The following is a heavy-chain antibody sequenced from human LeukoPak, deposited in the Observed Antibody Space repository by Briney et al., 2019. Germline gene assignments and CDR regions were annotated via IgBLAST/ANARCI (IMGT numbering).Heavy chain of an antibody. CDR1: AFSFGSFG. D-gene: IGHD5-18*01. CDR2: ISDTGDST. J-gene: IGHJ4*02. V-gene: IGHV3-23*01. Sequence: GGSLRLSCAGSAFSFGSFGMIWVRQAPGKGLEWVSAISDTGDSTFYADSVKGRFTISRDNSKNTLYLQMNSLRAEGTAVYYCAKGRIQTYMAPEYWGQGTLVTVSS. CDR3: AKGRIQTYMAPEY.